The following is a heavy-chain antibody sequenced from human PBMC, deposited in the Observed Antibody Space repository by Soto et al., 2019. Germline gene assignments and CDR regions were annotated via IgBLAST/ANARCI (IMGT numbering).Heavy chain of an antibody. Sequence: GSLILSCAASGXSFSDYSMSWVRQAPGKGLEWVSVISESGGSKHYADSVRGRFTISRDNSKNSLSLRMNSLRDEDTAVYFCAKRSPYSSGWYSPIFDYWGQGALGTVS. D-gene: IGHD6-13*01. CDR1: GXSFSDYS. CDR3: AKRSPYSSGWYSPIFDY. CDR2: ISESGGSK. V-gene: IGHV3-23*01. J-gene: IGHJ4*02.